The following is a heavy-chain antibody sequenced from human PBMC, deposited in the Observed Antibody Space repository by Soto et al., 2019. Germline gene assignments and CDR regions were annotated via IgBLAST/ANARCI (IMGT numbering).Heavy chain of an antibody. V-gene: IGHV4-4*02. J-gene: IGHJ3*02. CDR2: IYHSGTT. CDR1: GGSISSSNW. D-gene: IGHD1-26*01. CDR3: AKIGVGATTLVRDAFDI. Sequence: QVQLQESGPGLVKPSGTLSLTCAVSGGSISSSNWWSWVRQPPGKGLEWIGEIYHSGTTNYNPSLKSRVNISVDTSTNQFSLKMTSLTAADTAVYYCAKIGVGATTLVRDAFDIWGQGTMVTVSS.